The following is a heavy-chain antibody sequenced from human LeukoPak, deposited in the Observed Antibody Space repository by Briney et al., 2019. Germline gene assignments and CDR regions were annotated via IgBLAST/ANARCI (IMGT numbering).Heavy chain of an antibody. CDR2: ISAYNGKT. D-gene: IGHD1-26*01. CDR1: GYTFTSYG. V-gene: IGHV1-18*01. J-gene: IGHJ4*02. CDR3: ARCGAAGEWELLDY. Sequence: ASVKVSCKASGYTFTSYGIRWVRQAPGQGLESMGWISAYNGKTNYAQKLQGRVTMTTDTSTSTAYMELRSLRSDDTAVYYCARCGAAGEWELLDYWGQGTLVTVSS.